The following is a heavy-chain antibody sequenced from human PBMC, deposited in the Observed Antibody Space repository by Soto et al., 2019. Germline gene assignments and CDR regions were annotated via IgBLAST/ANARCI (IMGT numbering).Heavy chain of an antibody. Sequence: XXTLSLPCAVYGGSFSGYYWRWILQPPGKGLEWIGEINHSGSTNYNPSLKSRVTISVDTSKNQFSLKLSSVTDADTAVYYCARGASIAAAGTFDYWGQGTLVTVSS. V-gene: IGHV4-34*01. D-gene: IGHD6-13*01. CDR3: ARGASIAAAGTFDY. CDR2: INHSGST. J-gene: IGHJ4*02. CDR1: GGSFSGYY.